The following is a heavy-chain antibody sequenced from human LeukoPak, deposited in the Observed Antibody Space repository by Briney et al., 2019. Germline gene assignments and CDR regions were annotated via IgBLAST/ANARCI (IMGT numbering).Heavy chain of an antibody. CDR3: AREGWDCSGGSCYSVPLFDY. CDR1: GGSTSSGGYY. D-gene: IGHD2-15*01. J-gene: IGHJ4*02. Sequence: SETLSLTWTVSGGSTSSGGYYWSWIRQHPGKGLEWIGYIYYSGSTYYNPSLKSRVTISVDTSKNQFSLKLSSVTAADMAVYYCAREGWDCSGGSCYSVPLFDYWGQGTLVTVSS. V-gene: IGHV4-31*02. CDR2: IYYSGST.